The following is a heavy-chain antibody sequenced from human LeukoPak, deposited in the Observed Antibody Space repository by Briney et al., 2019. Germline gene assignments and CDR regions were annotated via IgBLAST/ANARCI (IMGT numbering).Heavy chain of an antibody. J-gene: IGHJ4*02. D-gene: IGHD3-22*01. CDR2: IKQDGSEK. CDR1: GFPFSNYW. Sequence: GGSLRLSCAASGFPFSNYWMSWVRQAPGKGLEWVANIKQDGSEKYYVDSVKGRFTISRDNAKDSLYLQMNSLKTEDTAVYYCTTEYFYDSSGYYYPGFDFWGQGTLVTVSS. CDR3: TTEYFYDSSGYYYPGFDF. V-gene: IGHV3-7*04.